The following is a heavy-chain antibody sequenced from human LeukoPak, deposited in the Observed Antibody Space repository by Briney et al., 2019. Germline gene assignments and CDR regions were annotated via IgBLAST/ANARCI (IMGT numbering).Heavy chain of an antibody. J-gene: IGHJ4*02. D-gene: IGHD3-22*01. V-gene: IGHV3-23*01. CDR1: GFTFSSYA. CDR2: IIGSGGST. Sequence: GGSLRLSCAASGFTFSSYAMSWVRQAPGKGLEWVSAIIGSGGSTYYADSVKGRFTISRDNSKNTLYLQMNSLRAEDTAVYYCAKNLAYYYDSSVYKTFDYWGQGTLVTVSS. CDR3: AKNLAYYYDSSVYKTFDY.